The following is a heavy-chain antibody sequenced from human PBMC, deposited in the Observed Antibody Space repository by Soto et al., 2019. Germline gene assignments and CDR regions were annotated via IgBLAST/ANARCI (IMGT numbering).Heavy chain of an antibody. J-gene: IGHJ4*02. Sequence: EVQLLESGGGLVQPGGSLRLSCAASGFTFSSYAMSWVRQAPGKGLEWVSAISGSGGSTYYADSVKGRFTISRDTSKNTLYLQRNSLRAEDTAVYYGAKLGVVIYTYSEGGYWGQGTLVTVSS. D-gene: IGHD3-3*01. CDR3: AKLGVVIYTYSEGGY. V-gene: IGHV3-23*01. CDR2: ISGSGGST. CDR1: GFTFSSYA.